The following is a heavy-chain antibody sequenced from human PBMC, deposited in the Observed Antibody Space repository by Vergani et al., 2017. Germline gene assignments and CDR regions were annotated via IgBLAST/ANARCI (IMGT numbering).Heavy chain of an antibody. V-gene: IGHV1-69*13. Sequence: QVQLVQSGAEVKKPGSSVKVSCKASGGTFSSYAISWVRQAPGQGLEWMGGIIPIFGTANYAQKFQGRVTITADESTSTAYMELSSLRSEETDVYYCARGPTYDILTGYYYYYYMDVWGKGTTVTVSS. CDR3: ARGPTYDILTGYYYYYYMDV. J-gene: IGHJ6*03. CDR2: IIPIFGTA. D-gene: IGHD3-9*01. CDR1: GGTFSSYA.